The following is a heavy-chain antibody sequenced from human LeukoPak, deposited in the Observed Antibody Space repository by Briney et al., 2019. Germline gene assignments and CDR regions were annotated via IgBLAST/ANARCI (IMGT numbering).Heavy chain of an antibody. D-gene: IGHD1-14*01. CDR2: ISAYNGNT. CDR1: GYTFTSYG. V-gene: IGHV1-18*01. CDR3: ARDRGPDEIYHYYGMDV. Sequence: EASVKVSCKASGYTFTSYGISWVRQAPGQGPEWMGWISAYNGNTNYAQKLQGRVTMTTDTSTSTAYMELRSLRSDDTAVYYCARDRGPDEIYHYYGMDVWGQGTTVTVSS. J-gene: IGHJ6*02.